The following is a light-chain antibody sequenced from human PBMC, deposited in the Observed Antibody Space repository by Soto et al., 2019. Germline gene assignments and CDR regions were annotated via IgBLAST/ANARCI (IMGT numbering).Light chain of an antibody. V-gene: IGKV1-39*01. CDR3: QQSYSTPQT. CDR1: QSITNR. Sequence: GDRFNITCRASQSITNRLAWYQQKPGKAPKVLIYDASSLESGVPSRFSGSGSGTDFTLTISSLQPEDFATYYCQQSYSTPQTFGQGTKVDIK. J-gene: IGKJ1*01. CDR2: DAS.